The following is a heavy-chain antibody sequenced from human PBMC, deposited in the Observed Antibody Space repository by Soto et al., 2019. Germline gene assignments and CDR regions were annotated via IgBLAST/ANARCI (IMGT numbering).Heavy chain of an antibody. J-gene: IGHJ3*02. CDR3: ARDGDSGGENAFDI. D-gene: IGHD4-17*01. V-gene: IGHV4-30-4*01. Sequence: QVQLQESGPGLVKPSQTLSLTCTVSGGSISSGDYYWSWIRQPPGKGLEWIGYIYYRGGTYYNPSLKRTVTIAAATSKNQFSLKLSSVTAADTAVYYCARDGDSGGENAFDIWGQGTMVTVSS. CDR1: GGSISSGDYY. CDR2: IYYRGGT.